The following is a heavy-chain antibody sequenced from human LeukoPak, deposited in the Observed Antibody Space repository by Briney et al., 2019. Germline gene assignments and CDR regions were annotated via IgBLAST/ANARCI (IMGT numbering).Heavy chain of an antibody. Sequence: PGGSLRLSCAASGFTFTNYAMSWVRQAPGKGLEWVSAISGSGAKTYYADSVKGRFTISRDNSKNTLYLQMNGLRAEDTAVYYCAKDGPNLPYYHDSSGQNFDYWGQGTLVTVSS. CDR3: AKDGPNLPYYHDSSGQNFDY. J-gene: IGHJ4*02. CDR2: ISGSGAKT. V-gene: IGHV3-23*01. CDR1: GFTFTNYA. D-gene: IGHD3-22*01.